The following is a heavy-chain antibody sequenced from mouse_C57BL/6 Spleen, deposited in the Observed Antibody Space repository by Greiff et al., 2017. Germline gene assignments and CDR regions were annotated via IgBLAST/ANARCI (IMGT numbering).Heavy chain of an antibody. J-gene: IGHJ4*01. CDR1: GFSLTSYG. Sequence: VQLQESGPGLVQPSQSLSITCTVSGFSLTSYGVHWVRQSPGKGLEWLGVIWRGGSTDYNAAFMSRLSITKDNSKSQVFFKMNSLQADDTAIYYCAKNGYDGYAMDYWGQGTSVTVSS. D-gene: IGHD2-2*01. CDR2: IWRGGST. CDR3: AKNGYDGYAMDY. V-gene: IGHV2-5*01.